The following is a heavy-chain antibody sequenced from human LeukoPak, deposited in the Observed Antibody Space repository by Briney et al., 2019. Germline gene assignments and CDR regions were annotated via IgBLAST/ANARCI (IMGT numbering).Heavy chain of an antibody. CDR2: IYYSGST. CDR1: GGSVSSSTFY. J-gene: IGHJ4*02. CDR3: ARGVPEYCDFWSGYFYYFDY. Sequence: PSETLSLTCTVSGGSVSSSTFYWGWIRQPPGKGLEWVGTIYYSGSTYYNPSLKSRVTISVDTSKNQFSLKLTSVTAADTAVYYCARGVPEYCDFWSGYFYYFDYWGQGTLVTVSS. D-gene: IGHD3-3*01. V-gene: IGHV4-39*07.